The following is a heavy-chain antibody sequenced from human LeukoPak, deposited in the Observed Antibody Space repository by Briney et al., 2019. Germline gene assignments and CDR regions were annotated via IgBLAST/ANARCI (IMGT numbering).Heavy chain of an antibody. V-gene: IGHV4-31*03. D-gene: IGHD2-15*01. CDR1: GGSISSGGYY. CDR3: ARSVELLLVYGAWFDP. Sequence: SETLSLTCTVSGGSISSGGYYWSWIRQHPGKGLEWIGYIYYSGSTYYNPSLKSRVTISVDTSKNQFSLKLSSVTAADTAVYYCARSVELLLVYGAWFDPWGQGTLVTVSS. CDR2: IYYSGST. J-gene: IGHJ5*02.